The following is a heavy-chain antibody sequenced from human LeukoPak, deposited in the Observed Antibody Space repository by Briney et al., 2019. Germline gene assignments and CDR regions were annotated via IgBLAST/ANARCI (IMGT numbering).Heavy chain of an antibody. J-gene: IGHJ5*02. CDR2: IYYSGST. D-gene: IGHD5-18*01. CDR1: GGSVNSYY. Sequence: SETLSLTCTVSGGSVNSYYWSWIRQPPGKGLEWIGYIYYSGSTNYNPSLKSRVTISVDTSKNQFSLKLSSVTAADTAVYYCARGLRGYSYGWDWFDPWGQGTLVTVSS. V-gene: IGHV4-59*02. CDR3: ARGLRGYSYGWDWFDP.